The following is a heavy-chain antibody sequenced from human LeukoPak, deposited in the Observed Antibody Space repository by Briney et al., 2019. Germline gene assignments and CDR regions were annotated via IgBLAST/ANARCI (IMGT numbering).Heavy chain of an antibody. CDR1: GYTLTELS. D-gene: IGHD6-6*01. V-gene: IGHV1-24*01. CDR2: FDPEDGET. Sequence: GASVKVSCKVSGYTLTELSMHWVRQAPGKGLEWMGGFDPEDGETIYAQKFQGRVTMTRNTSISTAYMELSSLRSEDTAVYYCARGRVSRNWFDPWGQGTLVTVSS. CDR3: ARGRVSRNWFDP. J-gene: IGHJ5*02.